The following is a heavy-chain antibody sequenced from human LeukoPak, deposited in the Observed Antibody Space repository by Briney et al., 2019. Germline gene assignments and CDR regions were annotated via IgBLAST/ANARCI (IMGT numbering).Heavy chain of an antibody. CDR3: ASGQWPLYYFDY. CDR2: INPNSGGT. J-gene: IGHJ4*02. D-gene: IGHD6-19*01. CDR1: GYTFTGYY. V-gene: IGHV1-2*02. Sequence: ASVKVSCKASGYTFTGYYMHWVRQAPGQGLEWMGWINPNSGGTNYAQKFQGRFTMTRDTSISTAYMELSRLRSNDTAVYYCASGQWPLYYFDYWGQGTLVTVSS.